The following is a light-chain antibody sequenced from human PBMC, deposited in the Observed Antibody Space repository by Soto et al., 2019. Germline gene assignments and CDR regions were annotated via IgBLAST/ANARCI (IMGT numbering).Light chain of an antibody. J-gene: IGKJ2*01. CDR2: AAS. Sequence: DIQMTQSPSSLSASVGDRVTITCRASQGISNNLAWYQQKPGKVPKLLIYAASTLQSGVPSRFSGSGSGTDFTLTISSLQPEDVATYDCQAYNCAPPYTFGQGTKLEIK. CDR3: QAYNCAPPYT. V-gene: IGKV1-27*01. CDR1: QGISNN.